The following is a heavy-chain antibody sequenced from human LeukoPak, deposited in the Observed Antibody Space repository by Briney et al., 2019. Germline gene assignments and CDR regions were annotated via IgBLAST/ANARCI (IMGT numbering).Heavy chain of an antibody. D-gene: IGHD4-17*01. J-gene: IGHJ4*02. CDR3: ARDRNLRAFDY. Sequence: ASVKVSCKASGYTFTSYYMHWVRRAPGQGLEWMGIINPSGGSTSYAQKFQGRVTMTRDTSTSTVYMELSSLRSEDTAVYYCARDRNLRAFDYWGQGTLVTVSS. CDR1: GYTFTSYY. V-gene: IGHV1-46*01. CDR2: INPSGGST.